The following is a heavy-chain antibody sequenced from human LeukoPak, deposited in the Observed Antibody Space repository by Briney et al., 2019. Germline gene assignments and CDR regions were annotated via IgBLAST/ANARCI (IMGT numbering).Heavy chain of an antibody. CDR3: ARVVLAARPDY. Sequence: SETLSLTCAVYGGSFSGYYWSWIRQPPGKGLEWIGEINHSGSTNYNPSFKSRVTISVDTSKNQFSLKLSSVTAADTAVYYCARVVLAARPDYWGQGTLVTVSS. J-gene: IGHJ4*02. CDR2: INHSGST. V-gene: IGHV4-34*01. D-gene: IGHD6-6*01. CDR1: GGSFSGYY.